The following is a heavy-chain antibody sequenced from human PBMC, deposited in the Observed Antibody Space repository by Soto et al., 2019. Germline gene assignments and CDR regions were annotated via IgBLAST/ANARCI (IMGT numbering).Heavy chain of an antibody. D-gene: IGHD1-7*01. J-gene: IGHJ4*02. Sequence: SETLSLTCTVSGGSISSGDYYWSWIRQPPGKGLEWIGYIYYSGSTYYNPSLKSRVTISVDTSKNQFSLKLSSVTAADTAVYYCARDNRNWHYRHFDYWGQGTLVTVSS. V-gene: IGHV4-30-4*01. CDR3: ARDNRNWHYRHFDY. CDR2: IYYSGST. CDR1: GGSISSGDYY.